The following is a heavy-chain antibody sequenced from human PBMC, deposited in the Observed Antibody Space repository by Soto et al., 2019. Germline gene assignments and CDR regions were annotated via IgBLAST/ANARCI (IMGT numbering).Heavy chain of an antibody. CDR2: ISSSGYI. J-gene: IGHJ6*02. CDR1: GFNFNSYT. V-gene: IGHV3-21*01. Sequence: EVQLVESGGGLVKPGGSLRLSCAASGFNFNSYTINWVRQAPGKRLEWLSSISSSGYIFSTDSVRGRFTISIDNAKNSLYLQINSLRAEDTAVYFCARDCSGGSCYPGMDVWGQGNTVTVSS. CDR3: ARDCSGGSCYPGMDV. D-gene: IGHD2-15*01.